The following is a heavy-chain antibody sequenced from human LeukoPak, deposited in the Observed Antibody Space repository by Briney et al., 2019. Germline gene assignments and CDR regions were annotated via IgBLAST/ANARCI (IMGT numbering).Heavy chain of an antibody. CDR1: GFTFSSYA. J-gene: IGHJ2*01. Sequence: GGSLRLSCAASGFTFSSYAMSWVRQAPGKGLEWVSAISGSGGSTYYADSVKGRFTISRDNSKNTLYLQMNSLRAEDTAVYYCAKAPPVLTIFGVVDWYFDPWGRGTLVTVSS. V-gene: IGHV3-23*01. CDR2: ISGSGGST. CDR3: AKAPPVLTIFGVVDWYFDP. D-gene: IGHD3-3*01.